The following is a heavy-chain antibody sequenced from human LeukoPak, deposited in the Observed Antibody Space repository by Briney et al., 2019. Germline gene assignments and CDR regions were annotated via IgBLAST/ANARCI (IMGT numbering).Heavy chain of an antibody. CDR1: GFTFSSYG. J-gene: IGHJ4*02. CDR3: AKATTQWELEGYFDY. D-gene: IGHD1-26*01. V-gene: IGHV3-30*18. CDR2: ISYDGSNK. Sequence: GGSLRLSCAASGFTFSSYGMHWVRQAPGKGLEWVAVISYDGSNKYYADPVKGRFTISRDNSKNTLYLQMNSLRAEDTAVYYCAKATTQWELEGYFDYWGQGTLVTVSS.